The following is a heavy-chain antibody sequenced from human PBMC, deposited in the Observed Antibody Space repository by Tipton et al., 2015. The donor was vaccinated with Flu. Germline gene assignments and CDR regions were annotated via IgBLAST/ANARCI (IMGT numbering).Heavy chain of an antibody. Sequence: TLSLTCTVSGGSISTYFWSWIRQPPGKGLEWIGYIFYTGSANYNPSLKSRVTISIDTSESQFSLKVSSVTAADTAIYYCARGVRRPTSASIFPDYWGQGTLVTVSS. J-gene: IGHJ4*02. V-gene: IGHV4-59*01. D-gene: IGHD2-2*01. CDR2: IFYTGSA. CDR3: ARGVRRPTSASIFPDY. CDR1: GGSISTYF.